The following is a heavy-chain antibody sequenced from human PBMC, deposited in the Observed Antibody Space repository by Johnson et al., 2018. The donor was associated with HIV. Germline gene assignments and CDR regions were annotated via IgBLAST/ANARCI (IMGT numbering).Heavy chain of an antibody. CDR3: ARDSQHYYDSSGYFLGNAFNI. CDR2: INWNGGNI. D-gene: IGHD3-22*01. CDR1: GFTFDDYG. Sequence: VQLVESGGGLVQPGRSLRLSCAASGFTFDDYGMSWVRQAPGKGLEWVSGINWNGGNIGYADSVKGRFTIARDNAKNSLYLQMNSLRAEDTALYYCARDSQHYYDSSGYFLGNAFNIWGQGTMVTVSS. J-gene: IGHJ3*02. V-gene: IGHV3-20*04.